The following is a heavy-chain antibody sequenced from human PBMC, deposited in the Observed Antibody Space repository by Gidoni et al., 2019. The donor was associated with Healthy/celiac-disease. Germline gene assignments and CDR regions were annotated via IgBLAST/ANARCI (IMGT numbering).Heavy chain of an antibody. V-gene: IGHV1-69*04. J-gene: IGHJ4*02. CDR1: GGTFSSYA. Sequence: QVQLVQSGAEVKKPGSSVKVSCKASGGTFSSYAISWVRQAPGQGLEWMGRIIPILGIANYAQKFQGRVTITADKSTSTAYMELSSLRSEDTAVYYCARDRDIVVVPAAPHFDYWGQGTLVTVSS. CDR3: ARDRDIVVVPAAPHFDY. CDR2: IIPILGIA. D-gene: IGHD2-2*01.